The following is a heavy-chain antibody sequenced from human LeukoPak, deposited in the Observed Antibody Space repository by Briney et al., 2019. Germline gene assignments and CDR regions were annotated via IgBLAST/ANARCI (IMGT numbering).Heavy chain of an antibody. J-gene: IGHJ6*04. CDR2: FDPEDGET. CDR1: GYTLTELS. CDR3: ATPGVPAAKWGYYYGMDV. D-gene: IGHD2-2*01. V-gene: IGHV1-24*01. Sequence: ASVKVSCKVSGYTLTELSMHWVRQAPGKGLEWMGGFDPEDGETIYAQKFQGRVTMTEDTSTGTAYMELSSLRSEDTAVYYCATPGVPAAKWGYYYGMDVWGKGTTVTVSS.